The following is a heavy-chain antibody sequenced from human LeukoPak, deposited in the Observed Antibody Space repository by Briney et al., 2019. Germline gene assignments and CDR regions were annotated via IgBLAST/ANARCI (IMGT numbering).Heavy chain of an antibody. J-gene: IGHJ3*02. D-gene: IGHD3-10*01. CDR2: IYTSGST. CDR3: ACTMVRGVMASSARDDDAFDI. Sequence: SETLSLTCTVSGGSISSYYWSWIRQPAGKGLEWIGRIYTSGSTTYNPSVKSRVTMSLDTSENQFSLKLSSVTAADTAVYYCACTMVRGVMASSARDDDAFDIWGQGTMVTVSS. CDR1: GGSISSYY. V-gene: IGHV4-4*07.